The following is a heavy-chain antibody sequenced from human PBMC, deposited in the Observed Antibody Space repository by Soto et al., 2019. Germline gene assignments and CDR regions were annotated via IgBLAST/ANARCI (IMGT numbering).Heavy chain of an antibody. V-gene: IGHV3-74*01. D-gene: IGHD3-9*01. CDR2: INSDGSST. Sequence: PGGSLRLSCAASGFTFSSYCMHWVRQAPGKGLVWVSRINSDGSSTSYADSVKGRFTISRDNAKNTLYLQMNSLRAEDTAVYYCATLTKYDILTGFYPCWGQGT. CDR3: ATLTKYDILTGFYPC. J-gene: IGHJ4*02. CDR1: GFTFSSYC.